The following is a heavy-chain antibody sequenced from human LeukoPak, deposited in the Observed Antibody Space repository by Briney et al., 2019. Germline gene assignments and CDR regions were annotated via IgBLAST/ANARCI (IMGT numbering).Heavy chain of an antibody. J-gene: IGHJ4*02. D-gene: IGHD3-16*02. CDR1: GFTFSNAW. Sequence: PGGSLRLSCAASGFTFSNAWMSWVRQAPGKGLEWVGRIKSKTDGGTTDYAAPVKGRFTISRDDSKNTLYLQMNSLKTEDTAVYYCTTEDYEYVWGSYRLFDYWGQGTLVTVSS. V-gene: IGHV3-15*01. CDR3: TTEDYEYVWGSYRLFDY. CDR2: IKSKTDGGTT.